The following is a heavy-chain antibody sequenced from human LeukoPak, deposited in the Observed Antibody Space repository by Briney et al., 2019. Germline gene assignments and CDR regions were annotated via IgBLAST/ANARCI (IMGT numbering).Heavy chain of an antibody. CDR2: ISYDGRNK. D-gene: IGHD5-12*01. Sequence: PGGSLRLSCAASGFTFTSYGMHWVRQAPGKGLEWVAVISYDGRNKYYADSVKGRFTMSRDNSKNTLYLQLNSLGAEDTAVYFRAKDYGRYSGYDFFPDYWGQGTLVTVSS. CDR1: GFTFTSYG. CDR3: AKDYGRYSGYDFFPDY. V-gene: IGHV3-30*18. J-gene: IGHJ4*02.